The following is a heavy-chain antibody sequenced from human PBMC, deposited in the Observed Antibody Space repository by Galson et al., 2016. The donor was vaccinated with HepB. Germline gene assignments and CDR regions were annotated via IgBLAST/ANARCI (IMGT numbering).Heavy chain of an antibody. CDR2: ISGSGGSI. CDR1: GFTFSRYA. V-gene: IGHV3-23*01. Sequence: SLRLSCAVSGFTFSRYAMNWVRRAPGTGLEWVSGISGSGGSIFYADSVQGRFTISRDNSKNTLYLQMNSLRAEDTAIYYCAKDSRSPYIETYFDYWGQGTLVTVSS. D-gene: IGHD1-26*01. J-gene: IGHJ4*02. CDR3: AKDSRSPYIETYFDY.